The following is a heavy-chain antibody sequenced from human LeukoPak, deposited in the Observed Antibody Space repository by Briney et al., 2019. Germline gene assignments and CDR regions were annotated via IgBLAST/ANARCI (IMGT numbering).Heavy chain of an antibody. J-gene: IGHJ4*02. Sequence: GGSLRLSCAASGFTFDSYAMTWVRQAPGKGLEWVSTISGSAYSTYYADSVKGRFTISRDNSKNTLYLQMNSLRAEDTAVYYCARGSVSPFDYWGQGTLVTVSS. CDR1: GFTFDSYA. CDR2: ISGSAYST. V-gene: IGHV3-23*01. D-gene: IGHD3-3*02. CDR3: ARGSVSPFDY.